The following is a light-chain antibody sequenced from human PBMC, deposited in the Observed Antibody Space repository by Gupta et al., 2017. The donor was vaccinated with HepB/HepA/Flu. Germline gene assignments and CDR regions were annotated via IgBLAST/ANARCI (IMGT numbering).Light chain of an antibody. CDR3: QQDNSFPR. CDR2: AAS. CDR1: QGISSW. V-gene: IGKV1-12*01. Sequence: DIQMTQSPSSVSASVGDRVTITCRASQGISSWLAWYQQKPGKATKLLNYAASRLQSGVPSRFSSSGSATDFTLTSSRLQPEDFANYYCQQDNSFPRFGQGTKVEIK. J-gene: IGKJ1*01.